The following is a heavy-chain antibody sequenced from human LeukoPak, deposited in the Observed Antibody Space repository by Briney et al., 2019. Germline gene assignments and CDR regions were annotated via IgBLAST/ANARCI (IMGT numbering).Heavy chain of an antibody. CDR2: ISAYNGNT. CDR3: ARLFGSVVIAYYFDY. Sequence: ASVKVSCKASGYTFTSYGISWVRQAPGQGLEWMGWISAYNGNTNYAQKLQGRVTMTTDTSTSTAYMELRSLRSDDTAVYYCARLFGSVVIAYYFDYWGQGTLVTVSS. CDR1: GYTFTSYG. V-gene: IGHV1-18*01. D-gene: IGHD4-23*01. J-gene: IGHJ4*02.